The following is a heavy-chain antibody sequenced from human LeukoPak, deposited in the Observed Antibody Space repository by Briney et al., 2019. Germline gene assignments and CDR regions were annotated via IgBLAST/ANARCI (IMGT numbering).Heavy chain of an antibody. Sequence: SETLSLTCTVSGGSISSYYWSWIRQPAGKGLEWIGRIYTSGSTNYNPSLKSRVTISVDTSKNQFSLKLSSVTAADTAVYYCARDQGRGENNWFDPWGQGTLVTVSS. CDR3: ARDQGRGENNWFDP. D-gene: IGHD3-10*01. J-gene: IGHJ5*02. CDR2: IYTSGST. V-gene: IGHV4-4*07. CDR1: GGSISSYY.